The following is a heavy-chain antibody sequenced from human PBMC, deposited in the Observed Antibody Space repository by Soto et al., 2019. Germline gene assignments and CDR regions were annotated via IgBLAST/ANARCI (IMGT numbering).Heavy chain of an antibody. Sequence: ASVKVSCKASGYRFTNHGISWVRQAPGQGLEWMGWISGNDGKTKYARKFQGRVTMTTDTYTSTAYMEMNSLRHDDTAVYYCARDFYPLAYYFDYWGKGTLVTVSS. CDR2: ISGNDGKT. V-gene: IGHV1-18*01. CDR1: GYRFTNHG. CDR3: ARDFYPLAYYFDY. J-gene: IGHJ4*02.